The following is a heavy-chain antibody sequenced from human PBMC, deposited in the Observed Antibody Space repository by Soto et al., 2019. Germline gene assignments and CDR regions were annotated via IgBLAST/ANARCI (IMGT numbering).Heavy chain of an antibody. J-gene: IGHJ5*02. CDR3: ARGDHFDSSGPFDP. CDR2: IYYSGYT. CDR1: GGSMSSYY. D-gene: IGHD3-22*01. Sequence: SETLSLTCSVSGGSMSSYYWYWLRQPPGKGLECIGYIYYSGYTNYSPSLKSRVTMSVDTSKNHFSLKLSSVTAADTAVYYCARGDHFDSSGPFDPWGQGTLVTVSS. V-gene: IGHV4-59*01.